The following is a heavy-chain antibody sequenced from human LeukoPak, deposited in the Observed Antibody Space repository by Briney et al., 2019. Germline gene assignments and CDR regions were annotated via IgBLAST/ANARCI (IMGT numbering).Heavy chain of an antibody. V-gene: IGHV1-2*02. CDR2: INPNSGGT. CDR3: AKNAGYNLVLVFQH. Sequence: SLKASCKPFENTLTGYYMHWWRQAPGQGLKWMGWINPNSGGTNYAQKFQGRVTMTRDTSISTAYMELSRLRSDDTAVYYCAKNAGYNLVLVFQHWGQGTLVTVSS. CDR1: ENTLTGYY. D-gene: IGHD5-24*01. J-gene: IGHJ1*01.